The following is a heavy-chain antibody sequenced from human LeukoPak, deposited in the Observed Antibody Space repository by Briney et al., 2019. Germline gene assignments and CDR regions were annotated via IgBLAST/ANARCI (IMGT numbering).Heavy chain of an antibody. CDR1: GFTFSSYA. CDR3: ATHEQAAPFDY. CDR2: VSYDGSNK. V-gene: IGHV3-30-3*01. Sequence: PGGSLRLSCAASGFTFSSYAMHWVRQAPGKGLEWVAVVSYDGSNKYYADSVKGRFTISRDNSKNTLYLQMNSLRPEDTAVYYCATHEQAAPFDYWGQGTQVTVSS. J-gene: IGHJ4*02. D-gene: IGHD6-13*01.